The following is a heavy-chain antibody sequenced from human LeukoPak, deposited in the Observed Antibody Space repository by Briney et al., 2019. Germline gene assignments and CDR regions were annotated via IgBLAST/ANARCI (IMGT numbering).Heavy chain of an antibody. V-gene: IGHV4-4*07. Sequence: SETLSLTCSVSVGSMSEFYWSWIRQPAGKGLEWIGRIYSSGNTNYNPSLKSRVSMSLDASKTQLSLKLNSVTAADTAVYYCARNSGDYWGQGTLVTVSS. J-gene: IGHJ4*02. D-gene: IGHD7-27*01. CDR3: ARNSGDY. CDR1: VGSMSEFY. CDR2: IYSSGNT.